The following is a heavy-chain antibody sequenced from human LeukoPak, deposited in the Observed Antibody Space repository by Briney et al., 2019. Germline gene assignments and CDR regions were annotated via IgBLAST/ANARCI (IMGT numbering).Heavy chain of an antibody. CDR2: IYTSGST. D-gene: IGHD6-19*01. Sequence: SETLSLTCTCTVCSISSGSYYWSWIRQPAGKGLEWIGRIYTSGSTNYNPSLKSRVTISVDTSKNQFSLKLSSVTAADTAVYYCARGRSGSYGYWGQGTLVTVSS. J-gene: IGHJ4*02. CDR1: VCSISSGSYY. V-gene: IGHV4-61*02. CDR3: ARGRSGSYGY.